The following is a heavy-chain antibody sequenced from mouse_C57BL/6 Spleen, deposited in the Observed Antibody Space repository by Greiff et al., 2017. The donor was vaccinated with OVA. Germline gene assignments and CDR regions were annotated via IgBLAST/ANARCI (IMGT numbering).Heavy chain of an antibody. CDR1: GYAFSSSW. CDR3: ARTTAFDV. D-gene: IGHD1-2*01. CDR2: IYPGDGDT. V-gene: IGHV1-82*01. Sequence: VKLMESGPELVKPGASVKISCKASGYAFSSSWMNWVKQRPGKGLEWIGRIYPGDGDTNYNGKFKGKATLTADKSSSTAYMQLSSLTSEDSAVYFCARTTAFDVWGTGTTVTVSS. J-gene: IGHJ1*03.